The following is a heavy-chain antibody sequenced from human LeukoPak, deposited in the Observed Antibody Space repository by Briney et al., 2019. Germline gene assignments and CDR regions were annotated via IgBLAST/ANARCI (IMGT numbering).Heavy chain of an antibody. J-gene: IGHJ4*02. CDR3: AKGGYSGYDPSFDY. CDR2: ISWNSGSI. V-gene: IGHV3-9*03. D-gene: IGHD5-12*01. CDR1: GFTFDDYA. Sequence: GGSLRLSCAASGFTFDDYAMHWVRQAPGKGLEWVSGISWNSGSIGYADSVKGRFTISRDNAKNSLYLQMNSLRAEDMALYYCAKGGYSGYDPSFDYWGREPWSPSPQ.